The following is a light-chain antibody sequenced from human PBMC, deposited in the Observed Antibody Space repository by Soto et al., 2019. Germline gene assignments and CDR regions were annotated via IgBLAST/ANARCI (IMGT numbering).Light chain of an antibody. CDR1: SSDVGGYNY. V-gene: IGLV2-14*01. CDR3: SSFRSGSTWV. J-gene: IGLJ3*02. Sequence: QSVLTQPASVSGSPGQSITISCTVTSSDVGGYNYVSWYQQHPGKAPKLMIYEVSNRPSGVSNRFSGSKSGNTASLTISGLQAEDEADYYCSSFRSGSTWVFGGGTQLTVL. CDR2: EVS.